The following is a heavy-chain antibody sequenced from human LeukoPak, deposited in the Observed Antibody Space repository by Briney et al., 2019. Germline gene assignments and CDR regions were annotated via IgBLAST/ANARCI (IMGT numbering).Heavy chain of an antibody. J-gene: IGHJ4*02. CDR2: ISGSGGST. V-gene: IGHV3-23*01. Sequence: GGSLRLSCAASGFTFSSYAMSWVRQAPGKGLEWVSAISGSGGSTYYADSVKGRFTISRDNSKNTLYLQMNSLRAGDTAVYYCAKDHPSYGDYEGAFDYWGQGTLVTVSS. CDR3: AKDHPSYGDYEGAFDY. CDR1: GFTFSSYA. D-gene: IGHD4-17*01.